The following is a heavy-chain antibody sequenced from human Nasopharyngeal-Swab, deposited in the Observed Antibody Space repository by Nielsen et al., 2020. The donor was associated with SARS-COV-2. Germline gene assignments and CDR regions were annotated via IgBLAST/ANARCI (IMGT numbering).Heavy chain of an antibody. CDR3: ARGAFEYSSSWYDPYYFDY. V-gene: IGHV3-23*01. Sequence: GESLKISCAASEFTFSSYAMTWVRQAPGKGLEWVSAISGSGAIPYYADSVKGRFTISRDNSKNTLYLQMNSLRVEDTAIYYCARGAFEYSSSWYDPYYFDYWGQGTLVTVSS. D-gene: IGHD6-19*01. CDR2: ISGSGAIP. CDR1: EFTFSSYA. J-gene: IGHJ4*02.